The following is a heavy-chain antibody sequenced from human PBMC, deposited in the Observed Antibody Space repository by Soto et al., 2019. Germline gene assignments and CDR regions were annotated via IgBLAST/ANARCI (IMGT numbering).Heavy chain of an antibody. Sequence: SGPTLVNPTQTLTLTFTFSGFSLSTRGVGVGWIRQPPGKALEWLALIYWDDDKRYSPSLKSRLTITKDTSKNQVVLTMTNMDPVDTATYYCAHSEFMTTVTTFGGWFDPRGQGTLVAVS. D-gene: IGHD4-17*01. CDR3: AHSEFMTTVTTFGGWFDP. CDR2: IYWDDDK. J-gene: IGHJ5*02. CDR1: GFSLSTRGVG. V-gene: IGHV2-5*02.